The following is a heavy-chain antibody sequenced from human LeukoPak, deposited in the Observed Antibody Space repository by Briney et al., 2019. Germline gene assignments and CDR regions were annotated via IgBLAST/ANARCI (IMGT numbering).Heavy chain of an antibody. CDR1: GGSISRYY. D-gene: IGHD3-22*01. CDR3: VRDLAITTPDGFDI. V-gene: IGHV4-4*07. J-gene: IGHJ3*02. Sequence: PSETLSLTCTVSGGSISRYYWSWIRQPAGKGLQWIGRIYSSGSTKYNPSLKSRVTMSVDTSKNQFSLNLSSVTAADTAVYYCVRDLAITTPDGFDIWGQGTMVTVS. CDR2: IYSSGST.